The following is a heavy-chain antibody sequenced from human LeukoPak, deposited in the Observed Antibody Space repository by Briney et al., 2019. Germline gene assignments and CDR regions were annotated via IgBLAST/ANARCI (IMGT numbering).Heavy chain of an antibody. CDR3: ASPTYYYDSSGYC. Sequence: ASVKVSCKASGYTFTGYYMHWVRQAPGQVLEWMGRINPNSGGTNYAQKFQGRVTMTRDTSISTAYMELSRLRSDDTAVYYCASPTYYYDSSGYCWGQGTLVTVSS. CDR1: GYTFTGYY. V-gene: IGHV1-2*06. CDR2: INPNSGGT. J-gene: IGHJ4*02. D-gene: IGHD3-22*01.